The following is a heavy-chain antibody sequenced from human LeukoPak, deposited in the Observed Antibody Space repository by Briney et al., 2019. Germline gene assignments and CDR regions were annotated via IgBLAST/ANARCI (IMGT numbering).Heavy chain of an antibody. Sequence: GGSLRLSCAASGFTFSSYRMPWVRQAPGKGLGWVAVIWYDGSNKYYADSVKGRFTISRDNSKNTLYLQMNSLRAEDTAVYYCARDPSGDYYFDYWGQGTLVTVSS. CDR1: GFTFSSYR. D-gene: IGHD7-27*01. V-gene: IGHV3-33*01. CDR2: IWYDGSNK. CDR3: ARDPSGDYYFDY. J-gene: IGHJ4*02.